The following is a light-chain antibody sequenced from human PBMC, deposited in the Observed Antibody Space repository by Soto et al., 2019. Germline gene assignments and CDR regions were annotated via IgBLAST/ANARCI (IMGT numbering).Light chain of an antibody. CDR3: QQYNRLIT. Sequence: DIQMTQSPSILSASVGDSVTITCRASQTIDSWVAWYQQKPGKAPKLLVYDATSLESGVSSRFSGSGYGTDFTLRINNLQPDDFATYYCQQYNRLITFGQGTRLEIK. CDR1: QTIDSW. V-gene: IGKV1-5*01. CDR2: DAT. J-gene: IGKJ5*01.